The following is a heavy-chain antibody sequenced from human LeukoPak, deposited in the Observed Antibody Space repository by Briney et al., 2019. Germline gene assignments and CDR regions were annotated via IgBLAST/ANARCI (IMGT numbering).Heavy chain of an antibody. V-gene: IGHV4-34*01. CDR2: INHSGST. J-gene: IGHJ4*02. D-gene: IGHD3-3*01. Sequence: SSETLSLTCAVYGGSFSGYYWSWIRQPPGKGLEWIGEINHSGSTNYNPSLKSRVTISVDTSKNQFSLKLSSVTAADTAVYYCARGRTIFGVGVFDYWGQGTLVTVSS. CDR3: ARGRTIFGVGVFDY. CDR1: GGSFSGYY.